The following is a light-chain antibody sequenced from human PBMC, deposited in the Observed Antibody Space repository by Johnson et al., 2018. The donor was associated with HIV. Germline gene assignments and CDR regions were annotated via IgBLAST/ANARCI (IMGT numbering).Light chain of an antibody. J-gene: IGLJ1*01. V-gene: IGLV1-51*02. CDR3: ETWDSSLSGV. Sequence: QSVLTQPPSVSAAPGQKVTISCSGSSSNIGNNYVSWYQQLPGTAPKLLIYENNKRPSGIPDRFSGSRSGTSATLGITGLQTGDEADDYSETWDSSLSGVVGTGTKVTDL. CDR1: SSNIGNNY. CDR2: ENN.